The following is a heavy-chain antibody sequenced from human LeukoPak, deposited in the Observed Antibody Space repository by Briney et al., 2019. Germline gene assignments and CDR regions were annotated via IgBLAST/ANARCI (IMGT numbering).Heavy chain of an antibody. D-gene: IGHD3-10*01. CDR2: VSPDGRRT. J-gene: IGHJ4*02. Sequence: GGSLRLSCAASGFTFTSYWMHWVRQVPGKGLVWIAHVSPDGRRTDYADSVKGRFTDSRDNTNHILYLQMNSLTADDTAVYYCARVLSYFGSGSYPAYWGQGTRVTVSS. CDR3: ARVLSYFGSGSYPAY. V-gene: IGHV3-74*01. CDR1: GFTFTSYW.